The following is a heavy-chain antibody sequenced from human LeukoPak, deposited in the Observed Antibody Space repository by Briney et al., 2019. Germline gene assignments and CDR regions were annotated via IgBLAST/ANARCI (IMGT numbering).Heavy chain of an antibody. CDR3: ARGPRITIFGVVMANDAFDI. CDR1: GYTFTDYF. J-gene: IGHJ3*02. Sequence: EASVKVSCKASGYTFTDYFMNWVRQAPGQGLGWMGWINPKSGGTVYAQKFQGRVTMTRDTSSSTAYMELSRLRFDDTVVYYCARGPRITIFGVVMANDAFDIWGQGTMVTVSS. V-gene: IGHV1-2*02. D-gene: IGHD3-3*01. CDR2: INPKSGGT.